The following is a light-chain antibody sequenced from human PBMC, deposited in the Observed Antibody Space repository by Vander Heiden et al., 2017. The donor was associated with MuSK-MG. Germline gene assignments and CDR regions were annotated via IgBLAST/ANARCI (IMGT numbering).Light chain of an antibody. J-gene: IGLJ2*01. CDR2: EVS. CDR3: SSYAGSNNLV. V-gene: IGLV2-8*01. Sequence: HSALPQPPSASGSPGQSVTISCTGTSSDVGGYNYVSWYQQHPGKAPKLMIYEVSKRPSGVPDRFSGSKSGNTASLTVSGLQAEDEADYYCSSYAGSNNLVFGGGTKLTVL. CDR1: SSDVGGYNY.